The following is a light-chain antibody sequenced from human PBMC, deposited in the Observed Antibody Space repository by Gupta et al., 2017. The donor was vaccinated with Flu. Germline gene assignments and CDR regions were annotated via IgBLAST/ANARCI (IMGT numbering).Light chain of an antibody. CDR3: QYQNT. CDR1: QSISSL. J-gene: IGKJ2*01. V-gene: IGKV1-5*03. CDR2: KTS. Sequence: DIQMTQFPSTLSASVGDRVTITCRASQSISSLLAWYQQKPGKDPKILIYKTSSLKSGVTSRFSGSGSGTEFTRTINRMQSDDSETYDGQYQNTFGQGTKLEIK.